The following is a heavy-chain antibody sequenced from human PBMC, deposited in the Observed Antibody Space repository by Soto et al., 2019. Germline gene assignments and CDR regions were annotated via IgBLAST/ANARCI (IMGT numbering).Heavy chain of an antibody. CDR2: IKQDGSEK. Sequence: GGSLRLSCAASGFTFSSYWMSWVRQAPGKGLEWVANIKQDGSEKYYVDSVKGRFTISRDNAKNSLYLQMNSLRAEDTAVYYCARDSIAVAGTFVYYSYYATDVWGQGTTVTVSS. CDR1: GFTFSSYW. V-gene: IGHV3-7*05. J-gene: IGHJ6*02. CDR3: ARDSIAVAGTFVYYSYYATDV. D-gene: IGHD6-19*01.